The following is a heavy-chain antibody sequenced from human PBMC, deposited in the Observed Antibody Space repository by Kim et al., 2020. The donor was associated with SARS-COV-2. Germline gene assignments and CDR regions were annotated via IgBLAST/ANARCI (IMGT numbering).Heavy chain of an antibody. J-gene: IGHJ4*02. D-gene: IGHD3-3*01. V-gene: IGHV4-39*01. Sequence: SETLSLTCTVSGGSISSSSYYWGWIRQPPGKGLEWIGSIYYSGSTYYNPSLESRVTISVDTSKNQFSLKLSSVTAADTAVYYCARPPGSGQTYYDFWSGHYYFDYWGQGTLVTVSS. CDR1: GGSISSSSYY. CDR3: ARPPGSGQTYYDFWSGHYYFDY. CDR2: IYYSGST.